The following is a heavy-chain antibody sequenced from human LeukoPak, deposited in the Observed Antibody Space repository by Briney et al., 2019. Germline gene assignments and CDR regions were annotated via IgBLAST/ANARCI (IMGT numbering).Heavy chain of an antibody. Sequence: GGSLRLSCAASGFTFSSYSMNWVRQAPGEGLEWVSSISSSSSYIYYADSVKGRFTISRDNAKNSLYLQMNSLRAEDTAVYYCARVEVSSTSCYADYWGQGTLVTVSS. CDR2: ISSSSSYI. CDR3: ARVEVSSTSCYADY. V-gene: IGHV3-21*01. J-gene: IGHJ4*02. D-gene: IGHD2-2*01. CDR1: GFTFSSYS.